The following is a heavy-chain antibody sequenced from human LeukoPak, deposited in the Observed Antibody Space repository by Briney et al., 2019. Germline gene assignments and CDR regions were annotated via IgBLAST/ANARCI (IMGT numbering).Heavy chain of an antibody. D-gene: IGHD6-13*01. CDR1: GFTFSSYA. J-gene: IGHJ4*02. CDR3: ARGRIAAAGPFDY. CDR2: IGSSSSYI. Sequence: PGGSLRLSCAASGFTFSSYAMSWVRQAPGKGLEWVSSIGSSSSYIYYADSVKGRFTISRDNAKNSLYLQMNSLRAEDTAVYYCARGRIAAAGPFDYWGQGTLVTVSS. V-gene: IGHV3-21*01.